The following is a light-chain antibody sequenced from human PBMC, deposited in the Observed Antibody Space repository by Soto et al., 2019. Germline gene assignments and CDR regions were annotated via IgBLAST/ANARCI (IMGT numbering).Light chain of an antibody. CDR2: GAS. J-gene: IGKJ1*01. CDR3: QQYNNWPPDRT. V-gene: IGKV3-15*01. Sequence: EIVMTQSPATLSVSPGERATLSCRASQSVGSNLAWYQQKPGQAPRLLIYGASTRATGIPARFRGSGSGTEFTLTISILQSEDFAIYFCQQYNNWPPDRTFGQGTKVEIK. CDR1: QSVGSN.